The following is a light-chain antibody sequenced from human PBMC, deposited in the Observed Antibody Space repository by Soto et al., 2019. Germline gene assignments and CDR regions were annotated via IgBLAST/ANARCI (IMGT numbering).Light chain of an antibody. CDR1: QSVSNNY. CDR2: GAS. V-gene: IGKV3-20*01. CDR3: QQYGKAPRT. Sequence: EIVLTQSPGTLSLSPGEGATLSCRASQSVSNNYLAWYQQKPGQAPRLLIYGASSRATGIPDRFSGSGSGTDFTLAISRLEPEDFAVYYCQQYGKAPRTFGQGTKVDIK. J-gene: IGKJ1*01.